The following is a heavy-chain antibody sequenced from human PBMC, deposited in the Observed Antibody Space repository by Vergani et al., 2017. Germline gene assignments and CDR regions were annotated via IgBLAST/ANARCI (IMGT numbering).Heavy chain of an antibody. CDR1: GFIFSDYN. V-gene: IGHV3-21*01. CDR3: ARGNYDFWSGAYMDV. D-gene: IGHD3-3*01. Sequence: EVQLVESGGGLVKPGGSLRLSCAASGFIFSDYNMNWVRQAPGKGLEWVSSIDPSSSYIYWADSVKGRFTISRDNAGNSLYLQMNSLRAEDTAVYYCARGNYDFWSGAYMDVWGKGTTVTVSS. J-gene: IGHJ6*03. CDR2: IDPSSSYI.